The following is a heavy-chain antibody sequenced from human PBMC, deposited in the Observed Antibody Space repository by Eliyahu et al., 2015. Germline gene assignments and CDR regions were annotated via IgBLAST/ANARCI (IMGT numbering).Heavy chain of an antibody. CDR2: IYPGDSDT. CDR3: ARQFSIAVAGTSGDY. Sequence: EVQLVQSGAEVKKPGESLKISXKGSGYSFTSYWIGWVRXMPGKGXEWMGIIYPGDSDTRYSPSFQGQVTISADKSISTAYLQWSSLKASDTAMYYCARQFSIAVAGTSGDYWGQGTLVTVSS. D-gene: IGHD6-19*01. V-gene: IGHV5-51*01. J-gene: IGHJ4*02. CDR1: GYSFTSYW.